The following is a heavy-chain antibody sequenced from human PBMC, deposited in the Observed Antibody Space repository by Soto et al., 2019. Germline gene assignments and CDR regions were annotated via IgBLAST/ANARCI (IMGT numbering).Heavy chain of an antibody. V-gene: IGHV3-11*01. D-gene: IGHD6-19*01. CDR2: MSSSGSTI. CDR3: AREVAVAGTGGELDY. CDR1: GFTLSDYY. J-gene: IGHJ4*02. Sequence: SGGSLRLSCAAPGFTLSDYYMSWIRQAPGKGVEWVSYMSSSGSTIYYADSVKGRFTISRDNAKNSLYLQMNSLRAEDTAVYYCAREVAVAGTGGELDYWGQGTLVTVSS.